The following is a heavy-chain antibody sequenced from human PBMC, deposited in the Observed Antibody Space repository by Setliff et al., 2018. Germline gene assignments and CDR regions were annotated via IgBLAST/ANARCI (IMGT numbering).Heavy chain of an antibody. CDR3: SRDQGSYGYRAFDF. Sequence: GGSLRLSCAASGFIFSDHYMDWVRQAPGRGLEWIGYIYYSGSTYYNPSLKSRVTISLDTSKNSLYLQMNSLRAEDTAVYYCSRDQGSYGYRAFDFWGQGTLVTVSS. D-gene: IGHD5-18*01. CDR2: IYYSGST. V-gene: IGHV3-11*04. J-gene: IGHJ4*02. CDR1: GFIFSDHY.